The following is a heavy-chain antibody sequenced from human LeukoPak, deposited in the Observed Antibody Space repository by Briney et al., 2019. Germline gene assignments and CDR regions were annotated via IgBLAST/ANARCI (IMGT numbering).Heavy chain of an antibody. CDR2: INPNSGGT. J-gene: IGHJ4*02. D-gene: IGHD6-13*01. V-gene: IGHV1-8*03. Sequence: ASVKVSCKASGYTFTGYYMHWVRQAPGQGLEWMGWINPNSGGTGYAQKFQGRVTITRNTSISTAYMELSSLRSEDTAVYYCARTYSSSWYEYYFDYWGQGTLVTVSS. CDR3: ARTYSSSWYEYYFDY. CDR1: GYTFTGYY.